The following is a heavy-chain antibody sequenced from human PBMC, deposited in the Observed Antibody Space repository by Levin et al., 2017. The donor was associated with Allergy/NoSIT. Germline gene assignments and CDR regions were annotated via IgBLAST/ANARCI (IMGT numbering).Heavy chain of an antibody. D-gene: IGHD3-3*01. CDR2: ISFDGNTK. CDR1: GFTFSSYG. J-gene: IGHJ4*02. V-gene: IGHV3-30*03. Sequence: GGSLRLSCAASGFTFSSYGLHWVRQAPGKGLEWVSVISFDGNTKYYPDPVKGRFTISRDNSRNTLYLQMNSLRREDTAIYYCARPEGDFWSGYLRTDYWGQGALVTVSS. CDR3: ARPEGDFWSGYLRTDY.